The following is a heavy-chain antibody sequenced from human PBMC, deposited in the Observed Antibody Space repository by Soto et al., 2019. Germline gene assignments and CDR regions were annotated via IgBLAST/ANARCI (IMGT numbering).Heavy chain of an antibody. CDR3: ARADYICNYVLPYYYYYGMDV. Sequence: SVKVSCKASGYTFTSYGISWVRQAPGQGLERMGWISAYNGNTNYAQKLQGRVTMTTDTSTSTAYMELRSLRSDDTAVYYCARADYICNYVLPYYYYYGMDVWGQGTTVTVSS. J-gene: IGHJ6*02. CDR2: ISAYNGNT. V-gene: IGHV1-18*01. D-gene: IGHD1-7*01. CDR1: GYTFTSYG.